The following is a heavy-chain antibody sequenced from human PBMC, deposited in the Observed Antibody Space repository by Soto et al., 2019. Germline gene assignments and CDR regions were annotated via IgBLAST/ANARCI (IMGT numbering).Heavy chain of an antibody. CDR2: ISSSVSTI. CDR1: GFTFSSYE. V-gene: IGHV3-48*03. D-gene: IGHD2-2*01. J-gene: IGHJ3*02. Sequence: GGSLRLSCAASGFTFSSYEMNWVRQAPGKGLEWVSYISSSVSTIYYADSVKGRFTISRDNAKNSLYLQMNSLRAEDTAVYYCARVRHWSSGNGAFDIWGQGTMVTVSS. CDR3: ARVRHWSSGNGAFDI.